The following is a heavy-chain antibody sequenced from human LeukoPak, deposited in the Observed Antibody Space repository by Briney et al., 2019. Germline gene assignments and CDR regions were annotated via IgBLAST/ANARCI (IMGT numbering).Heavy chain of an antibody. D-gene: IGHD6-13*01. CDR2: IYYSGST. J-gene: IGHJ4*02. V-gene: IGHV4-59*12. Sequence: SETLSLTCTVSGGSISSYYWSWIRQPPGKGLEWIGYIYYSGSTNYNPSLKSRVTISVDTSKNQFSLKLSSVTAADTAVYYCARRAAAGTRIFDYWGQGTLVTVSS. CDR3: ARRAAAGTRIFDY. CDR1: GGSISSYY.